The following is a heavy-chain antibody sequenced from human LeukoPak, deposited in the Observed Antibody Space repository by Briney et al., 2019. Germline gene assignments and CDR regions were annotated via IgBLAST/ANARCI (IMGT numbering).Heavy chain of an antibody. Sequence: GGSLRLSCAASGFTFSDYYMGLIRQAPGKGLEGVSYISSSGSTIYYADSVKGRFNISRDNAKNSLYLQMNSLRAEDTAVYYCARWGDYGAYADYWGQGTLVTVSS. CDR3: ARWGDYGAYADY. CDR1: GFTFSDYY. J-gene: IGHJ4*02. CDR2: ISSSGSTI. V-gene: IGHV3-11*01. D-gene: IGHD4-17*01.